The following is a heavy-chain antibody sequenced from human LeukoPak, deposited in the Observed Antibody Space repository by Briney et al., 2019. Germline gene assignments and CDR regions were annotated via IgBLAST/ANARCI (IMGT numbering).Heavy chain of an antibody. J-gene: IGHJ4*02. V-gene: IGHV1-8*01. CDR3: ARGRLGGFDS. CDR2: MNPDTGDT. Sequence: GASVKVSCKASGYSFTNYNINWVRQAGGQGLECMGEMNPDTGDTLYGQKFRGRVTLTRNTSMMTAYMEIHNLGSEDTAVYYCARGRLGGFDSWGQGTLVTVSS. CDR1: GYSFTNYN.